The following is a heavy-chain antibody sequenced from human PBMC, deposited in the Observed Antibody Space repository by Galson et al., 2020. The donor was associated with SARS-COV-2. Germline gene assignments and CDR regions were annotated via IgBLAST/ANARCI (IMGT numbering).Heavy chain of an antibody. CDR3: TTTDGMDNWNYGPTKPSLS. J-gene: IGHJ5*02. Sequence: GGSLRLSCAASGFTFSNAWMSWVRQAPGKGLEWVGRIKSKTDGGTTDYAAPVKGRFTISRDDSKNTLYLQMNSLKTEDTAVYYCTTTDGMDNWNYGPTKPSLSWGQGTLVTVSS. D-gene: IGHD1-7*01. V-gene: IGHV3-15*01. CDR1: GFTFSNAW. CDR2: IKSKTDGGTT.